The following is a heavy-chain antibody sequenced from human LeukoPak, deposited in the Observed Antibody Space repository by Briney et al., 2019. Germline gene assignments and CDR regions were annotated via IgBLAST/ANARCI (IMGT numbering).Heavy chain of an antibody. CDR3: AKGYSEWYFDL. CDR2: ISYDGSNN. Sequence: GGSLRLSCAASGFTFSSYGMHWVRQAPGKGLEWVAVISYDGSNNYYAYSVKGRFTISRDKSKNTMYLQMNSLRAEATAVYYCAKGYSEWYFDLWGRGPLVAVS. V-gene: IGHV3-30*18. J-gene: IGHJ2*01. CDR1: GFTFSSYG. D-gene: IGHD6-13*01.